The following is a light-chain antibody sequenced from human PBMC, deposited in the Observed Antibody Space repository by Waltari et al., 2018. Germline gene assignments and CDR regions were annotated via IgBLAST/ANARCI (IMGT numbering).Light chain of an antibody. V-gene: IGLV2-8*01. Sequence: QSALTQPPSASGSPGQSVTISCTGTSSDVGGFDYVSWYQQHPGKVPRLMIYEVSKRPAGVPDRFSGSKSGNTPSLTVSGLQVEDEADYYCSSFAGSSQMLFGGGTKLTVL. J-gene: IGLJ2*01. CDR3: SSFAGSSQML. CDR2: EVS. CDR1: SSDVGGFDY.